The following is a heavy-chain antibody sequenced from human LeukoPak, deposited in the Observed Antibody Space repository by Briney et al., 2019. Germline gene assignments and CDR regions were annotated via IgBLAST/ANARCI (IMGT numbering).Heavy chain of an antibody. Sequence: GGSLRLSCAASGFTVSSNYMSWVRQAPGKGLEWVSVIYSGGYTYYADSVKGRFTISRDNSKNTLYLQMNTLRAEDTAVYYCARDNLYGSGSFDYWGQGTLVTVSS. J-gene: IGHJ4*02. CDR1: GFTVSSNY. CDR3: ARDNLYGSGSFDY. V-gene: IGHV3-53*01. D-gene: IGHD3-10*01. CDR2: IYSGGYT.